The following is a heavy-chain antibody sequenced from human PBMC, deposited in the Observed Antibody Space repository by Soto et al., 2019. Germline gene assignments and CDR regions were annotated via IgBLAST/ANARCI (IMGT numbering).Heavy chain of an antibody. V-gene: IGHV4-59*01. CDR2: IYYSGST. J-gene: IGHJ4*02. Sequence: SETLSLTCTVSGGSISSYYWSWIRQPPGKGLEWIGYIYYSGSTNYNPSLKSRVTISVDTSKNQFSLKLSSVTAADTAVYYCGRATTSYHGPGSVDYWGQGPLVTVAS. CDR1: GGSISSYY. D-gene: IGHD3-10*01. CDR3: GRATTSYHGPGSVDY.